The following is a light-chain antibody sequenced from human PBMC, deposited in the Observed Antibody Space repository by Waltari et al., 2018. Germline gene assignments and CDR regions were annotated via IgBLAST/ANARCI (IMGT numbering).Light chain of an antibody. CDR3: SSYAGSNDVV. V-gene: IGLV2-8*01. CDR1: SSDVGDYNY. CDR2: EFS. J-gene: IGLJ2*01. Sequence: QSALTQPPSASGSPGQSVTISCTGTSSDVGDYNYVAWYQQHPGKAPKLMLFEFSKRPSGVPVRFSGSKSGNPASLTVPGLQAEDEADYYCSSYAGSNDVVFGGGTRLTVL.